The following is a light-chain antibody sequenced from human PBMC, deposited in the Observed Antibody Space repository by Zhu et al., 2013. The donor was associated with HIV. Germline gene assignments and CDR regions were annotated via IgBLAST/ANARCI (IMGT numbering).Light chain of an antibody. Sequence: QSAPTQPASVSGSPGQSITISCTGTPSDIGGYDYVSWYQQHPGKVPKLIIYEVHNRPSGVSNRFSGSKSANTASLTIFGLQAEDEATYYCTSHTNSVNYLIFGGGTKLAVL. V-gene: IGLV2-14*01. CDR2: EVH. CDR3: TSHTNSVNYLI. J-gene: IGLJ2*01. CDR1: PSDIGGYDY.